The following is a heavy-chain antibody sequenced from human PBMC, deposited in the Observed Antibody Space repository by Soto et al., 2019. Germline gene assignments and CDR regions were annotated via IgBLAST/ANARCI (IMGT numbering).Heavy chain of an antibody. V-gene: IGHV4-4*07. CDR1: GASISGVY. Sequence: SETLSLTCTVSGASISGVYWSWIRKSAGKGLEWIGRIYATGTTDYNPSLKSRVMISVDTSKKQFSLKLRSVTAADTAVYYCVRDGTKTLRDWFDPWGQGISVTVSS. CDR2: IYATGTT. J-gene: IGHJ5*02. D-gene: IGHD1-1*01. CDR3: VRDGTKTLRDWFDP.